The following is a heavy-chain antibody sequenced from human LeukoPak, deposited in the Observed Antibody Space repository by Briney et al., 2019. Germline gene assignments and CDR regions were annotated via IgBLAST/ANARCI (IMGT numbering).Heavy chain of an antibody. V-gene: IGHV3-30-3*01. Sequence: PGRSLRLPCAASGFPFSNYAMHWVRQAPGKGLEWVAVISYDGTNKYYADSVKGRFTISRDNSKNTLYLQMSSLRAEDTAVYYCARDRSSYEYYFDYWGQGTLVTVSS. CDR3: ARDRSSYEYYFDY. D-gene: IGHD5-12*01. J-gene: IGHJ4*02. CDR1: GFPFSNYA. CDR2: ISYDGTNK.